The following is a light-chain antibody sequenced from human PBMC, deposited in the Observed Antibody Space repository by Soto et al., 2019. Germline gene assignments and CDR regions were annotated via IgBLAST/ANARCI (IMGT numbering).Light chain of an antibody. CDR1: QSVSGW. J-gene: IGKJ1*01. CDR3: QQYETFSGT. Sequence: DIQMTQSPSTLSGSVGDRVTISCRASQSVSGWLAWYQQKPGEAPKLLIYDASALPRGVPSRFSGRGSGTKFTLTIASLQPDDFATYYCQQYETFSGTFGPGTKVDI. CDR2: DAS. V-gene: IGKV1-5*01.